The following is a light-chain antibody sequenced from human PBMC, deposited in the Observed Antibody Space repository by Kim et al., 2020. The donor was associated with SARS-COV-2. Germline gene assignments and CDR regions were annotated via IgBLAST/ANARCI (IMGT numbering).Light chain of an antibody. Sequence: ASVGDRVTIDCQASQDIGKHLNWFQQTPGKAPKLLIYDASDLETGAPSRFSGGGSGAYFTFTISSLQPDDIATYFCQQYRYLPLTFGGGTKVDIK. CDR3: QQYRYLPLT. CDR1: QDIGKH. V-gene: IGKV1-33*01. J-gene: IGKJ4*01. CDR2: DAS.